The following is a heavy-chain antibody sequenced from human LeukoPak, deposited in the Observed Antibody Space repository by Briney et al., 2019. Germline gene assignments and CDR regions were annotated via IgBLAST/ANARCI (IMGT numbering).Heavy chain of an antibody. J-gene: IGHJ4*02. D-gene: IGHD6-19*01. CDR2: IGTAGGT. CDR1: GFTFRSYD. Sequence: GGSLRLSCAVSGFTFRSYDMHWVRQVTGEGLEWVSGIGTAGGTYHSGSVRGRFTISRDNAKNSLYLQMNSLRAGDTAVYFCARASPRGSPDHWGQGTLVTVS. V-gene: IGHV3-13*01. CDR3: ARASPRGSPDH.